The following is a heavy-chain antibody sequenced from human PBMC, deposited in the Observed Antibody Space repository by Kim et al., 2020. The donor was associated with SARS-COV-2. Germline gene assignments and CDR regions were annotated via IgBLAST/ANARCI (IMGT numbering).Heavy chain of an antibody. J-gene: IGHJ4*02. CDR1: GGSISSSSYY. V-gene: IGHV4-39*07. CDR3: ARERGGGYCSGGSCYSRPQNFDY. D-gene: IGHD2-15*01. Sequence: SETLSLTCTVSGGSISSSSYYWGWIRQPPGKGLEWIGSIYYSGSTYYNPSLKSRVTISVDTSKNQFSLKLSSVTAADTAVYYCARERGGGYCSGGSCYSRPQNFDYWGQGTLVTVSS. CDR2: IYYSGST.